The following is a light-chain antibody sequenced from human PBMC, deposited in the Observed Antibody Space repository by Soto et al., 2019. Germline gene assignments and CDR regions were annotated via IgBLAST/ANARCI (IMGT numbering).Light chain of an antibody. CDR3: CSYAGSSTFRV. Sequence: QSVLTQPPSVSGAPGQRVTISCTGSSSNIGAGYAVHWYQQLPGTAPKLLIYGDNNRPSGVPDRFSGSKSGTSASLAITGLQAEDEAEYYCCSYAGSSTFRVFGGGTKLTVL. CDR1: SSNIGAGYA. V-gene: IGLV1-40*01. J-gene: IGLJ3*02. CDR2: GDN.